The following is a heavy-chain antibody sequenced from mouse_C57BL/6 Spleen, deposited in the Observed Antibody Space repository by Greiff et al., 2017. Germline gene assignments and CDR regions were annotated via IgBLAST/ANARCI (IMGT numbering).Heavy chain of an antibody. Sequence: VQVVESGPGLVQPSQSLSITCTVSGFSLTSYGVHWVRQSPGKGLEWLGVIWRGGSTDYNAAFISRLSISKDNSKSQVFFKMNSLQADDTAIYYCARNYDWDGLFAYWGQGTLVTVSA. CDR1: GFSLTSYG. CDR3: ARNYDWDGLFAY. CDR2: IWRGGST. J-gene: IGHJ3*01. V-gene: IGHV2-2*01. D-gene: IGHD4-1*01.